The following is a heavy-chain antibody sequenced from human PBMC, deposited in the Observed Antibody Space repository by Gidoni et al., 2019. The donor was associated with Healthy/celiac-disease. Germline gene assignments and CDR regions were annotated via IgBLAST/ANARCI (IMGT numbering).Heavy chain of an antibody. CDR2: IRSKANSYAT. CDR1: GFTCSGSA. CDR3: TSRVPHSGYYYYYMDV. J-gene: IGHJ6*03. D-gene: IGHD6-19*01. V-gene: IGHV3-73*01. Sequence: EVQLVESGGGWVQPGGSLKLSCAASGFTCSGSAMHWVRQASGKGLEWVCRIRSKANSYATAYAASVKGRFTISRDDSKNTAYLQMNSLKTEDTAVYYCTSRVPHSGYYYYYMDVWGKGTTVTVSS.